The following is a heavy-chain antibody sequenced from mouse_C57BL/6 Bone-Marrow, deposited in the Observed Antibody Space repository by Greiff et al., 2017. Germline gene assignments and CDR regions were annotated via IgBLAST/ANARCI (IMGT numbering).Heavy chain of an antibody. J-gene: IGHJ3*01. CDR1: GFTFSSYA. CDR3: AREGSSGYPWFAY. CDR2: ISDGGSYT. Sequence: EVKLMESGGGLVKPGGSLKLSCAASGFTFSSYAMSWVRQTPEKRLEWVATISDGGSYTYYPDNVKGRFTISRDNAKNNLYLQMSHLKSEDTAMYYCAREGSSGYPWFAYWGQGTLVTVSA. D-gene: IGHD3-2*02. V-gene: IGHV5-4*01.